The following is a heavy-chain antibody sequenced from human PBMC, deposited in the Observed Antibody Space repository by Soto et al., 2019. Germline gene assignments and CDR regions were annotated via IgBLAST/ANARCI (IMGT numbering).Heavy chain of an antibody. Sequence: GGSLRLSCAASGFTFDDYTMHWVRQAPGKGLEWVSLISWDGGSTYYADSVKGRFTISRDNSKNSLYLQMNSLRTEDTALYYCAKPPDSSGYYLYFDYWGQGTLVTVSS. CDR1: GFTFDDYT. V-gene: IGHV3-43*01. CDR3: AKPPDSSGYYLYFDY. CDR2: ISWDGGST. D-gene: IGHD3-22*01. J-gene: IGHJ4*02.